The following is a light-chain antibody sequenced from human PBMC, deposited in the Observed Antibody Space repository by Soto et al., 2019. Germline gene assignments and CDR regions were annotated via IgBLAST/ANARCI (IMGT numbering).Light chain of an antibody. CDR2: DVS. V-gene: IGLV2-14*01. J-gene: IGLJ1*01. CDR1: SSDVGGYNY. Sequence: QSVLTEPGSVSGSPGQSIATSCTGTSSDVGGYNYVSWYQQHPGKAPKLMIYDVSNRPSGVSNRFSGSKSGNTASLTISGLQAEDEADYYCSSYTSSSTPFYVFGTGTKVTVL. CDR3: SSYTSSSTPFYV.